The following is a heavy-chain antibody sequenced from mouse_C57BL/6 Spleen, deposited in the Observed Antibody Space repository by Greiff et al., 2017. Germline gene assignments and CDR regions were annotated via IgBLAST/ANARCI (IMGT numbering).Heavy chain of an antibody. CDR3: ARGGYYGNYGNY. J-gene: IGHJ2*01. V-gene: IGHV1-69*01. CDR2: NDPSDSYT. CDR1: GYTFTSYW. D-gene: IGHD2-1*01. Sequence: QVQLQQPGAELVMPGASVKLSCKASGYTFTSYWLHWVKQRPGQGLEWIGENDPSDSYTNYNQKFKGKSTLTVDKSSSTAYMQLSSLTSVDSAVYYCARGGYYGNYGNYWGQGTTLTVSS.